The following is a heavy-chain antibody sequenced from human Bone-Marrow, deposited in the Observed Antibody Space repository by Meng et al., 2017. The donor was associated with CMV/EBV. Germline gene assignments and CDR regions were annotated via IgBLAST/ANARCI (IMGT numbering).Heavy chain of an antibody. Sequence: GGSLRLSCAASGFIFSDNHMDWVRQAPGKGLEWIGRIRNNGDTRYAASVQGRFTVSRDDSKSSLYLRLNSLKTEDTAVYYCVRGIADWGQGTLVTVSS. CDR2: IRNNGDT. CDR1: GFIFSDNH. J-gene: IGHJ4*02. CDR3: VRGIAD. V-gene: IGHV3-72*01.